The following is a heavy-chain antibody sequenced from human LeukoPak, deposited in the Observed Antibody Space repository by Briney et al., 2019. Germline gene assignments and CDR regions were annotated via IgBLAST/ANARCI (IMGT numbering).Heavy chain of an antibody. J-gene: IGHJ3*02. CDR2: IIPIFGTA. CDR1: GGTFSSYA. D-gene: IGHD1-26*01. CDR3: ARDRGIVGASDAFDI. Sequence: SVKVSCKASGGTFSSYAISWVRQAPGQGLEWMGRIIPIFGTANYAQKFQGRVTITADKSTSTAYMELSSLRSEDTAVYYCARDRGIVGASDAFDIWGHGTMVTVSS. V-gene: IGHV1-69*06.